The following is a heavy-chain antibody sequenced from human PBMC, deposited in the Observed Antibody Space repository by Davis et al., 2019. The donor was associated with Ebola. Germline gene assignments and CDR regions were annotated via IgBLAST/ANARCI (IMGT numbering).Heavy chain of an antibody. CDR2: ISYDGSNK. J-gene: IGHJ3*02. Sequence: GESLKISCAASGFTFSSYGMHWVRQAPGKGLEWVAVISYDGSNKYYADSVKGRFTISRDNSKNTLYLQMNSLRAEDTAVYYCARDGAGFGELLWDAFDIWGQGTMVTVSS. CDR1: GFTFSSYG. CDR3: ARDGAGFGELLWDAFDI. D-gene: IGHD3-10*01. V-gene: IGHV3-30*03.